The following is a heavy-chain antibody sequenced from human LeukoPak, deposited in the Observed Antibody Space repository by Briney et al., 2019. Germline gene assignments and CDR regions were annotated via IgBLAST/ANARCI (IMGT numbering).Heavy chain of an antibody. CDR1: GGSISSGGYY. D-gene: IGHD2-2*01. J-gene: IGHJ5*02. Sequence: SQTLSLTCTVSGGSISSGGYYWSWIRQPPGKGLEWIGYIYHSGSTYYNPSLKSRVTISVDRSKNQFSLMLSSVTAADTAVYYCARDLDCSSTSCLNWFDPWGQGTLVTVSS. CDR2: IYHSGST. CDR3: ARDLDCSSTSCLNWFDP. V-gene: IGHV4-30-2*01.